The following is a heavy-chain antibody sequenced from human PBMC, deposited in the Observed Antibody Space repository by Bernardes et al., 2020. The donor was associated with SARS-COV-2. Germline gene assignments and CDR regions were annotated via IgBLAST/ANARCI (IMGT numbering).Heavy chain of an antibody. CDR1: GFTISRYA. Sequence: GSLRLSRAASGFTISRYAMHWVRTAPGKGLEWVAVISYDGSNKYYADSVKGRFTISRDNSKNTLYLQMNSLRAEDTAVYYCARAPRRGWLHYYYYYGMDVWGQGTTVTVSS. V-gene: IGHV3-30-3*01. CDR3: ARAPRRGWLHYYYYYGMDV. CDR2: ISYDGSNK. J-gene: IGHJ6*02. D-gene: IGHD6-19*01.